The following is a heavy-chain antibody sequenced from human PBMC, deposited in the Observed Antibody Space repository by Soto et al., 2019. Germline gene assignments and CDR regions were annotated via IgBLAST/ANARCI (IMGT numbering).Heavy chain of an antibody. V-gene: IGHV1-69*13. J-gene: IGHJ6*02. D-gene: IGHD2-21*02. Sequence: SVKVSCKASGGTFSSYAISWVRQAPGQGLEWMGGIIPIFGTANYAQKFQGRVTITADESTSTAYMELISLRSEDTAVYYCASSYCGGDCYSNYYGMDVWGQGTTVTVSS. CDR2: IIPIFGTA. CDR1: GGTFSSYA. CDR3: ASSYCGGDCYSNYYGMDV.